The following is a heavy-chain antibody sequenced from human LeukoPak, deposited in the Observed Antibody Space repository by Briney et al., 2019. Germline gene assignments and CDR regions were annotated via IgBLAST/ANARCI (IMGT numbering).Heavy chain of an antibody. Sequence: GGSLRLSCAASGFTFSSYAMSWVRQAPGKGLEWVSAISGSGGSTYYADSVKGRFTISRDNSKNTLYLQMNSLRAEDTAVYYCAKDLPPREYDTLTGRVDYWGQGTLVTVSS. D-gene: IGHD3-9*01. V-gene: IGHV3-23*01. CDR3: AKDLPPREYDTLTGRVDY. CDR1: GFTFSSYA. J-gene: IGHJ4*02. CDR2: ISGSGGST.